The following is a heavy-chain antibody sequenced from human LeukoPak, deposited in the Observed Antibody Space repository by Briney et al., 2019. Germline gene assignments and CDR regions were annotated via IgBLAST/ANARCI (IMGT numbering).Heavy chain of an antibody. Sequence: GGSLRLSCAASGFTFSSYGMHWVRQAPGKGLEWVAVISYDGSNKYYADSVKGRFTISRDNSKNTLYLQMNSLRAEDTAVYYCAKSATVTPYGMDVWGQGTTVTVSS. CDR1: GFTFSSYG. CDR3: AKSATVTPYGMDV. D-gene: IGHD4-17*01. V-gene: IGHV3-30*18. J-gene: IGHJ6*02. CDR2: ISYDGSNK.